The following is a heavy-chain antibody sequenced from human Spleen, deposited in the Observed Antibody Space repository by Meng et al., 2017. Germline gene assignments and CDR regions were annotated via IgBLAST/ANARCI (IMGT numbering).Heavy chain of an antibody. D-gene: IGHD6-13*01. J-gene: IGHJ4*01. CDR2: IDPKSGDT. Sequence: ASVKVSCKPSGYNFPDYWLHWVRRAPGQGLEWMGRIDPKSGDTHYAQRFQGRVTMTGDMSISTAYMELSGLRSDDTAVYYCARDEDISAAGKLFGDYWGQGTLVTVSS. V-gene: IGHV1-2*06. CDR3: ARDEDISAAGKLFGDY. CDR1: GYNFPDYW.